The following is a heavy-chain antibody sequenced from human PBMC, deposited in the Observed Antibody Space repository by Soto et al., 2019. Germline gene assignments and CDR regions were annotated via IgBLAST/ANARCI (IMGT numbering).Heavy chain of an antibody. CDR1: GYTFTRYG. D-gene: IGHD3-16*01. V-gene: IGHV1-18*01. CDR2: INTYNGNT. CDR3: AMVDVYVTPSPQDV. Sequence: QVQLMQSGAEVKNPGASVKVSCKASGYTFTRYGIGWARQAPGQGLEWMGWINTYNGNTNYAQNVQGRVTLTTDTSTSTAYMELRSLRSNDTATYYCAMVDVYVTPSPQDVWGQGTTVIVSS. J-gene: IGHJ6*02.